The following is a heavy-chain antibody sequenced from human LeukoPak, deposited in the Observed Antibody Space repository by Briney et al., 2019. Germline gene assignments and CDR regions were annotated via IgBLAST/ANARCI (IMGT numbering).Heavy chain of an antibody. J-gene: IGHJ4*02. D-gene: IGHD6-19*01. CDR1: GYSISTGYY. CDR2: FYHGGST. CDR3: ARDLWLGDFDY. V-gene: IGHV4-38-2*02. Sequence: SSETLSLTCTVSGYSISTGYYWDWIRQPPGKGLEWIGTFYHGGSTYYNPSLKSRVTISVDTSKNQFSLNLTSVTAADTAVYYCARDLWLGDFDYRGQGTLVTVSS.